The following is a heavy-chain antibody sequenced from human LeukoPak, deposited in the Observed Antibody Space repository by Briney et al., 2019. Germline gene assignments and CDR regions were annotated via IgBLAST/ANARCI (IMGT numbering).Heavy chain of an antibody. CDR2: ISSSSSHI. J-gene: IGHJ4*02. V-gene: IGHV3-21*01. CDR1: GITFSTYS. Sequence: GGSLRLSCAASGITFSTYSMNWVRQAPGKGLEWVSSISSSSSHIYYAESVKGRFTISRDNAKNSLYLQMNSLRAEDTAVYYCARETYYYGSGSYYYFDYWGQGTLVTVSS. CDR3: ARETYYYGSGSYYYFDY. D-gene: IGHD3-10*01.